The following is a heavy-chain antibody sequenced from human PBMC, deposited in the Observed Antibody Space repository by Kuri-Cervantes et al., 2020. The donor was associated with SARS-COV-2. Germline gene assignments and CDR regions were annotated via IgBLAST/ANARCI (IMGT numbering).Heavy chain of an antibody. Sequence: LSLTCAASGFTFSSYWMSWVRQAPGKGLEWVANIKQDGSEKYYVDSVKGRFTISRDNAKNSLYLQMNSLRAESTALYYCAKDNWSGSWGGMDVWGQGTTVTVSS. CDR3: AKDNWSGSWGGMDV. CDR1: GFTFSSYW. CDR2: IKQDGSEK. D-gene: IGHD6-13*01. J-gene: IGHJ6*02. V-gene: IGHV3-7*03.